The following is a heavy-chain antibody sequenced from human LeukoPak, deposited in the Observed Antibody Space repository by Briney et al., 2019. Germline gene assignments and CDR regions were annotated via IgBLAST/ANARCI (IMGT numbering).Heavy chain of an antibody. D-gene: IGHD3-10*01. V-gene: IGHV3-30*18. Sequence: GGSLRLSCAASGFTFSSYGMHWVRQAPGKGLEWVAVISYDGSNKYYADSVKGRFTISRDNSKNTLYLQMNSLRAEDTAVYYCAKDRVYGSGFGAFDIWGQGTMVTVSS. CDR2: ISYDGSNK. J-gene: IGHJ3*02. CDR3: AKDRVYGSGFGAFDI. CDR1: GFTFSSYG.